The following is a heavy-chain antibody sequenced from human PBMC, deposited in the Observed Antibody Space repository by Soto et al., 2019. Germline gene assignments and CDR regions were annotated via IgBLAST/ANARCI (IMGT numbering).Heavy chain of an antibody. CDR2: IYYDGRNK. V-gene: IGHV3-33*01. J-gene: IGHJ4*02. D-gene: IGHD1-26*01. CDR3: ARDLGELWPSVGGY. CDR1: GFTFNTYG. Sequence: QVQLVESGGGVVQPGRSLRLSCAASGFTFNTYGMHWVRQAPGKGLEWVAVIYYDGRNKYYADSVKGRFTISRDNSKNTLNRQMNSLRVEDTAVYYWARDLGELWPSVGGYWGQGTLVTVSS.